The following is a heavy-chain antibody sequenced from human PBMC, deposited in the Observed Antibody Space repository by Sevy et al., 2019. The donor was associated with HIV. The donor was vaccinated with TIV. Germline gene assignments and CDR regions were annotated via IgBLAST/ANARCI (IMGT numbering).Heavy chain of an antibody. Sequence: ASVKVSCKASGGTFSSYAISWVRQAPGQGLEWMGGIIPIFGTANYAQKFQGRVTITADESTSTAYMELSSLRSEDTAVYYCARDSGSYLSFDYWGQGTLVTVSS. D-gene: IGHD1-26*01. CDR1: GGTFSSYA. CDR2: IIPIFGTA. V-gene: IGHV1-69*13. CDR3: ARDSGSYLSFDY. J-gene: IGHJ4*02.